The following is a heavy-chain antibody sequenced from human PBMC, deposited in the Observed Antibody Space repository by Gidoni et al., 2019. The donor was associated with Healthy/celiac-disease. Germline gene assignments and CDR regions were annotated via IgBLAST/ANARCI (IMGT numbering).Heavy chain of an antibody. CDR3: ARESVPRYSGSSGGFDY. J-gene: IGHJ4*02. CDR1: GFTFSSYA. Sequence: QVQLVESGGGVVQPGRSLRLSCAASGFTFSSYAMHWVRQAPGKGLEWVEVISYDGSNKYYADSVKGRFTISRDNSKNTLYLQMNSLRAEDTAVYYCARESVPRYSGSSGGFDYWGQGTLVTVSS. CDR2: ISYDGSNK. D-gene: IGHD1-26*01. V-gene: IGHV3-30-3*01.